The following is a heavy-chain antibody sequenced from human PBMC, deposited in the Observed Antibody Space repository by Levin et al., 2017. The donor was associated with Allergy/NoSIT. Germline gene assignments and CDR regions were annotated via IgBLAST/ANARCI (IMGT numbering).Heavy chain of an antibody. CDR2: IVSSGGNT. J-gene: IGHJ5*02. CDR1: GFAFGSYA. D-gene: IGHD2-15*01. CDR3: AKDPSYCSGGSCYYRFDP. Sequence: GESLRLSCAASGFAFGSYAMTWVRQAPGKGLEWVSGIVSSGGNTYYADSVKGRFTISRDNSKNTLYLQMNSLRAEDTAVYYCAKDPSYCSGGSCYYRFDPWGQGTPVTVSS. V-gene: IGHV3-23*01.